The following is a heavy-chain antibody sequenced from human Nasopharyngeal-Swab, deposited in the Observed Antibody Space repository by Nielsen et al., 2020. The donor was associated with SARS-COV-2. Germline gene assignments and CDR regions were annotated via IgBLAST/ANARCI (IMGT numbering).Heavy chain of an antibody. V-gene: IGHV3-11*01. CDR1: GFTFSDYY. J-gene: IGHJ4*02. D-gene: IGHD3-22*01. CDR3: ARAAPYYYDSSSYYPFDY. Sequence: GESLKISCAASGFTFSDYYMSWIRQAPGKGLEWVSYISSSGSTIYYADSVKGRFTISRDNAKNSLYLQMNSLRAEDTAVYYCARAAPYYYDSSSYYPFDYWGQGTLVTVSS. CDR2: ISSSGSTI.